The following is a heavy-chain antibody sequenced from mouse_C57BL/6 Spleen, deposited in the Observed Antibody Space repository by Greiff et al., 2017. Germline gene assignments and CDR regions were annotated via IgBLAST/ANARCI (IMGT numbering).Heavy chain of an antibody. V-gene: IGHV5-4*01. CDR1: GFTFSSYA. J-gene: IGHJ2*01. CDR2: ISDGGSYT. Sequence: EVQLVESGGGLVKPGGSLKLSCAASGFTFSSYAMSWVRQTPEKRLEWVATISDGGSYTYYPDNVKGRFTISRDNAKNNLYLQMSHLKSEDTAMYYCARETPRYYGSSYLYFDDWGQGTTLTVSS. CDR3: ARETPRYYGSSYLYFDD. D-gene: IGHD1-1*01.